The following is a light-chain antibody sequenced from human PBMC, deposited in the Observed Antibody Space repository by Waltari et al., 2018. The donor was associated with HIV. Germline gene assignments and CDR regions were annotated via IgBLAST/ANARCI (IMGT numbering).Light chain of an antibody. CDR3: AAWDDSLNAVV. CDR2: SNN. V-gene: IGLV1-44*01. J-gene: IGLJ2*01. CDR1: SSNIGSNT. Sequence: QSVLTQPPSASGTPGQRVTISCSGSSSNIGSNTVNWYQQLPGTAPKLLIYSNNQRPSRVPDRFSDSKSGTSASLAISGLQSEDEADYYCAAWDDSLNAVVFGGGTKLTVL.